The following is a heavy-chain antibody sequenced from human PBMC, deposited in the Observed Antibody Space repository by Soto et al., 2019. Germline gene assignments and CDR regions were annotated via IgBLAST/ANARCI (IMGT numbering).Heavy chain of an antibody. V-gene: IGHV5-10-1*01. D-gene: IGHD5-18*01. CDR2: TDPSDSQT. CDR3: AIQIYDADTGRNFQSYFDF. J-gene: IGHJ4*02. CDR1: EGSCVDYG. Sequence: GEPLKIWWSGAEGSCVDYGISCVRQKPDTGLEWMGRTDPSDSQTYYSPSFRGHVTISVTKSITTVFLQWSSLRASDTAMYYCAIQIYDADTGRNFQSYFDFWGQGTPVTVSS.